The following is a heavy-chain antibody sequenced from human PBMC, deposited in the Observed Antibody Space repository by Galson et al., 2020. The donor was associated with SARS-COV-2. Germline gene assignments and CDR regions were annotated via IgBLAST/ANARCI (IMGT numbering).Heavy chain of an antibody. J-gene: IGHJ4*02. Sequence: SVKVSCKASGGTFSSYTLSWVRQAPGQGLEWMGGIIPKFGTPNYAQKFQGRVTINADESASTAYMELSSLRSEDTAVYYCANWGGRPSSAWYGPVDHWGQGTLVTGSS. D-gene: IGHD6-19*01. CDR3: ANWGGRPSSAWYGPVDH. CDR2: IIPKFGTP. V-gene: IGHV1-69*13. CDR1: GGTFSSYT.